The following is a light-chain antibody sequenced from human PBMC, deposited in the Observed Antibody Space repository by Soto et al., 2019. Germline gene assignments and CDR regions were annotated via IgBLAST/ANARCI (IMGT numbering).Light chain of an antibody. J-gene: IGLJ1*01. Sequence: QSVLTQPPSVSGSPGQSVAISCTGTSSDVGSFNRVSWYQQPPGTAPKLIISEVSNRPSGVPDRFSGSKSGNTASLTISGLQAEDEADYYCSSYTTTNTHVFGPGTKVTVL. CDR1: SSDVGSFNR. CDR2: EVS. V-gene: IGLV2-18*02. CDR3: SSYTTTNTHV.